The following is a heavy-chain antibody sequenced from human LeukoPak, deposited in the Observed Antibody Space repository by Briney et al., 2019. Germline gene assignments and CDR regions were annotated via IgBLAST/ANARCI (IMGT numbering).Heavy chain of an antibody. J-gene: IGHJ4*02. Sequence: PGGSLRLSCAASGFTFSSYAMSWVRQAPGKGLEWVSAISGSGGSTYYADSVKGRFTISRDNSKNTLYLQMNSLRAEDTAVYYCAKKRYYDFWSGYFDYWGQGTLVTVSS. CDR1: GFTFSSYA. CDR2: ISGSGGST. CDR3: AKKRYYDFWSGYFDY. D-gene: IGHD3-3*01. V-gene: IGHV3-23*01.